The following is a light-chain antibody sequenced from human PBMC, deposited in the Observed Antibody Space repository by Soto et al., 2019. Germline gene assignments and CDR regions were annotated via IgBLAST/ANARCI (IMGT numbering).Light chain of an antibody. J-gene: IGKJ1*01. Sequence: EVVTTQSQPTVSVSRGDRATXSCRASQSVTRNLAWYQQKPGQPPTLLIYDASTRATGIPARFSGSGSGTEFNLTISSMQAEDFAVYYCQQCGSSLPWTFGRGTKVDIK. CDR2: DAS. CDR3: QQCGSSLPWT. CDR1: QSVTRN. V-gene: IGKV3-15*01.